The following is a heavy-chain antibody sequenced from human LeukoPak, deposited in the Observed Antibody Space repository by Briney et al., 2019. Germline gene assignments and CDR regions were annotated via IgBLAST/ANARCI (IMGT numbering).Heavy chain of an antibody. CDR3: ASSPGLRLGELSADFPYYFDY. CDR1: GGSISGYY. CDR2: IYYSGST. Sequence: SETLSLTCAVSGGSISGYYWSWIRQPPGKGLEWIGYIYYSGSTNYNPSLKSRVTISVDTSKNQFSLKLSSVTAADTAVYYCASSPGLRLGELSADFPYYFDYWGQGTLVTVSS. J-gene: IGHJ4*02. V-gene: IGHV4-59*01. D-gene: IGHD3-16*02.